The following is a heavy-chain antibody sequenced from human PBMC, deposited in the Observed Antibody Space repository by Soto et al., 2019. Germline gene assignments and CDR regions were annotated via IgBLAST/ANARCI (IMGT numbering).Heavy chain of an antibody. Sequence: QVQLQESGPGLVKPSQTLSLTCTVSGGSISSGGYYWSWIRQHPGKGLEWIGYIYYSGSTYYNPSLKSRVTISVDTSKNQFSLKLSSVTAADTAVYYCARATVITMVRGPNLSWFDPWGQGTLVTVSS. CDR2: IYYSGST. D-gene: IGHD3-10*01. J-gene: IGHJ5*02. V-gene: IGHV4-31*03. CDR1: GGSISSGGYY. CDR3: ARATVITMVRGPNLSWFDP.